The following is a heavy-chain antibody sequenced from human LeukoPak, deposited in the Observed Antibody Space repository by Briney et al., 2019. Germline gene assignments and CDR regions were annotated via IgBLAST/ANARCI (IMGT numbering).Heavy chain of an antibody. CDR1: GFSLSTSGVG. CDR3: AHINRYYDNEYYFDY. Sequence: SGPTLVKPTQTLTLTCTFSGFSLSTSGVGVGWIRQPPGKALEWLALIYWNDDKRYSPSLKSRLTITKDTSKNQVVLTMTNMDPVDTATYYCAHINRYYDNEYYFDYWGQGTLVTVSS. V-gene: IGHV2-5*01. D-gene: IGHD3-9*01. J-gene: IGHJ4*02. CDR2: IYWNDDK.